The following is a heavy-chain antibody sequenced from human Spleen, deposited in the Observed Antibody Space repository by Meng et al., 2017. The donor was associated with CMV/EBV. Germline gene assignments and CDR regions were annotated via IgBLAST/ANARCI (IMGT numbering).Heavy chain of an antibody. CDR1: GFTFDDYG. V-gene: IGHV3-48*03. D-gene: IGHD6-6*01. CDR2: ISSDGSTK. Sequence: GESLKISCAASGFTFDDYGMSWVRQAPGQGLEWLSYISSDGSTKYYGDSVRGRFTISRDNTEKSLYLQLNSLRADDTAVYYCARRGIAARQLDHWGQGTLVTSPQ. CDR3: ARRGIAARQLDH. J-gene: IGHJ4*02.